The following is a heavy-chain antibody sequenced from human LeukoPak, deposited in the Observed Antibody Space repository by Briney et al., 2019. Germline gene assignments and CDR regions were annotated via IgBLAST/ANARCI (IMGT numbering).Heavy chain of an antibody. Sequence: GGSLGLSCAASGFTFSNYAISWVRQAPGKGLEWVSAISDSGAGTYYADSVKGRFTISRDNSKNTVYVQMNSLRAEDTAVYYCTKTGDSGWFNDYWGQGTLVTVSS. CDR1: GFTFSNYA. CDR2: ISDSGAGT. D-gene: IGHD6-19*01. CDR3: TKTGDSGWFNDY. V-gene: IGHV3-23*01. J-gene: IGHJ4*02.